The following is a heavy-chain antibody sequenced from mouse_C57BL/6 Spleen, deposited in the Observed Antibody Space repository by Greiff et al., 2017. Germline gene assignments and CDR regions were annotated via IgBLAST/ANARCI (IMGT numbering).Heavy chain of an antibody. CDR1: GYTFTSYW. CDR2: IHPNSGST. CDR3: ARYDYSSYAMDY. V-gene: IGHV1-64*01. D-gene: IGHD2-4*01. Sequence: QVQLQQPGAELVKPGASVKLSCKASGYTFTSYWMHWVKQRPGQGLEWIGMIHPNSGSTNYNEKFKSKATLTVDKSSSTAYMQLISLTSEDSAVYYCARYDYSSYAMDYWGQGTSVTVSS. J-gene: IGHJ4*01.